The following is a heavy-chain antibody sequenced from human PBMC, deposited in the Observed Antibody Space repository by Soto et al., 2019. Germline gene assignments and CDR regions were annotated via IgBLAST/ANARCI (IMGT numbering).Heavy chain of an antibody. D-gene: IGHD2-21*02. CDR2: INPSGGRT. Sequence: QVQLVQSGAEVKEPGASVKVSCKASGYILSSYNMHWVRQAPGQGLEWMGIINPSGGRTSYAQKFQDRVTMTRDTSTSTVYMELSSLRSDDTAVYYCARTYCAADCHRRDFDYWGQGTLVTVSS. CDR3: ARTYCAADCHRRDFDY. CDR1: GYILSSYN. J-gene: IGHJ4*02. V-gene: IGHV1-46*01.